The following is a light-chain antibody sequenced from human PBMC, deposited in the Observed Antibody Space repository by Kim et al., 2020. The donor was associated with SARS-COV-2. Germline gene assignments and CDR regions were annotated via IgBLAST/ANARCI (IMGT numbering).Light chain of an antibody. Sequence: SPVERATLSCRASQSVSNNYLTWYQQKPGQAPRLLIYGASSRATGIPDRFSGSGSGTDFTLTISRLEPEDFAVYYCQQYGSSPRYTFGQGTKLEI. CDR2: GAS. J-gene: IGKJ2*01. CDR3: QQYGSSPRYT. CDR1: QSVSNNY. V-gene: IGKV3-20*01.